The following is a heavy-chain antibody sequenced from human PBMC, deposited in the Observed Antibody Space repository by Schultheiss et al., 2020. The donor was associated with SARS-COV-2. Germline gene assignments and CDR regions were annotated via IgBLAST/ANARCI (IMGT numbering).Heavy chain of an antibody. J-gene: IGHJ6*03. CDR3: AKKSAVVVGYYYYMDV. D-gene: IGHD2-2*01. Sequence: GGSLRLSCAASGFTFSSYAMSWVRQAPGKGLEWVSAISGSGGSTYYADSVKGRFTISRDNSKNTLYLQMNSLRAEDTAVYYCAKKSAVVVGYYYYMDVWGKGTTVTVSS. CDR1: GFTFSSYA. CDR2: ISGSGGST. V-gene: IGHV3-23*01.